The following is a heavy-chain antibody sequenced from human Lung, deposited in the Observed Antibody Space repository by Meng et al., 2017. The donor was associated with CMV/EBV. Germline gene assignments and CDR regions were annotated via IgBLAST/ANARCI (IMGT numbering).Heavy chain of an antibody. J-gene: IGHJ6*02. CDR3: ARGSGYYGSGSYYSRYYYGMDV. D-gene: IGHD3-10*01. CDR2: IYYSGST. CDR1: GGSSSSYY. Sequence: SETXSLTCAVSGGSSSSYYWSWIRQPPGKRLEWIGYIYYSGSTSYNPSLKSRVTISVDTSKNQFSLKLSSVTAADTAVYYCARGSGYYGSGSYYSRYYYGMDVXGQGXTVTVSS. V-gene: IGHV4-59*01.